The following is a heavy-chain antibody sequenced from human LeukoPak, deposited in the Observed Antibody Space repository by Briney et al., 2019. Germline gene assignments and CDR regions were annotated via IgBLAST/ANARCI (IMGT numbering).Heavy chain of an antibody. Sequence: GGSLRLSCAASGFTFSNAWMSWVRQAPGKGLEWVGRIKSKTDGGTTDYAAPVKGRFTISRDDSKNTLYLQMNSLRAEDTAVYYCASSRPNRNLGMVPGYFDYWGQGTLVTVSS. CDR1: GFTFSNAW. CDR2: IKSKTDGGTT. D-gene: IGHD3-10*01. J-gene: IGHJ4*02. CDR3: ASSRPNRNLGMVPGYFDY. V-gene: IGHV3-15*01.